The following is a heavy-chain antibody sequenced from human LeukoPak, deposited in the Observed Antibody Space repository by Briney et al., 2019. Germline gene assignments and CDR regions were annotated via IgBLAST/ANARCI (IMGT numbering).Heavy chain of an antibody. CDR2: IYYSGST. CDR1: GGSISSYY. D-gene: IGHD6-19*01. CDR3: ARQVAVAGKRGLFDY. V-gene: IGHV4-59*08. J-gene: IGHJ4*02. Sequence: SETLSLTCTVSGGSISSYYWSWIRQPPGKGLEWIGYIYYSGSTNYNPSLKSRVTISVDTSKNQFSLKLSSVTAADTAVYYCARQVAVAGKRGLFDYWGQGTLVTVSS.